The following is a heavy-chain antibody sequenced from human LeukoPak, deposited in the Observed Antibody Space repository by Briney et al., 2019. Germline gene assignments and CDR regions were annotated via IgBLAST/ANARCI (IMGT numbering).Heavy chain of an antibody. Sequence: PGGSLRLSCAASGFTFSSYERNWVRQAPGKGLEWVSYISSSGSTIYYADSVKGRFTISRDNAKNSLYLQMNSLRAEDTAVYYCARDLSGSFTAIPWFDPWGQGTLVTVSS. V-gene: IGHV3-48*03. CDR2: ISSSGSTI. J-gene: IGHJ5*02. D-gene: IGHD1-26*01. CDR1: GFTFSSYE. CDR3: ARDLSGSFTAIPWFDP.